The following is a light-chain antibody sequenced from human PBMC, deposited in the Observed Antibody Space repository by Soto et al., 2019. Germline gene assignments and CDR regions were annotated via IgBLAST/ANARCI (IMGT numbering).Light chain of an antibody. Sequence: QSVLTQPPSVSGAPGQRVTISCTGNNSNLGAGYDVHWYQQLPGAAPKLVIFGNRNRPSGVPERFSGSKSGTSASLAITGLQAEDEADYYCAAWDDSLNGSWVFGGGTKLTVL. CDR2: GNR. CDR1: NSNLGAGYD. J-gene: IGLJ3*02. V-gene: IGLV1-40*01. CDR3: AAWDDSLNGSWV.